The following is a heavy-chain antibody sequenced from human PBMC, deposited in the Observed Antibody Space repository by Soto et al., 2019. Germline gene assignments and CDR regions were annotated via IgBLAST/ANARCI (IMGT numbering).Heavy chain of an antibody. CDR1: GFSLTTAGVG. D-gene: IGHD3-10*01. CDR2: IYWDDDE. V-gene: IGHV2-5*02. CDR3: AHSRNLITEDAQVGDFDY. J-gene: IGHJ4*02. Sequence: QINLKESGPTLVKPTQTLTLTCSFSGFSLTTAGVGVGWVRQSPGEDLEWLALIYWDDDERYSPSLKTRLTITNDLSKNQVVLIMTNMAPVDTATYYCAHSRNLITEDAQVGDFDYWGQGTLVTVSS.